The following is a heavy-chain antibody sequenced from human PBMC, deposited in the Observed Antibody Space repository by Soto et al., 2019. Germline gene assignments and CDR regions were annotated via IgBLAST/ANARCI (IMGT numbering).Heavy chain of an antibody. D-gene: IGHD3-22*01. J-gene: IGHJ6*02. CDR1: GFTFSSYG. V-gene: IGHV3-33*08. CDR2: IWYDGSNK. Sequence: GGSLRLSCAASGFTFSSYGMHWVRQAPGKGLEWVAVIWYDGSNKYYADSVKGRFTISRDNSKNTLYLQMNSLGAEDTAVYYCARDGAYYYDSSGYYPPEYYYYGMDVWGQGTTVTVSS. CDR3: ARDGAYYYDSSGYYPPEYYYYGMDV.